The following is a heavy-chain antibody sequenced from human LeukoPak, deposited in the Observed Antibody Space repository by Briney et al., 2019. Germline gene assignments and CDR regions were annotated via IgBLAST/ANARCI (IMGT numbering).Heavy chain of an antibody. V-gene: IGHV6-1*01. D-gene: IGHD3-10*01. CDR2: TYYRSKWSN. J-gene: IGHJ3*02. CDR1: GDTVSSNSAA. CDR3: ARDASMVGAFDI. Sequence: SQTLSLTCAISGDTVSSNSAAWNWIRQSPSRGLEWLGRTYYRSKWSNDYAVSVKSRITINPDTSKNQFSLQLNSVAPEDTALYYCARDASMVGAFDIWGQGTVVTVSS.